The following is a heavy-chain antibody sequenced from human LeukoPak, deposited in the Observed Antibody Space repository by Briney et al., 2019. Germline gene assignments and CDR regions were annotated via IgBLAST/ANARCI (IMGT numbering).Heavy chain of an antibody. D-gene: IGHD4-17*01. CDR1: GGTFSSYA. CDR3: ARVLTTVTTYGMDV. V-gene: IGHV1-69*04. Sequence: ASVKVSCKASGGTFSSYAISWVRQAPGQGPEWMGRIIPILGIANYAQKFQGRVTITADKSTSTAYMEPSSLRSEDTAVYYCARVLTTVTTYGMDVWGQGTTVTVSS. CDR2: IIPILGIA. J-gene: IGHJ6*02.